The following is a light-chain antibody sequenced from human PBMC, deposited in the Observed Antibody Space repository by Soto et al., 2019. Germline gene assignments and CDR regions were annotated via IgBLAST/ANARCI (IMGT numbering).Light chain of an antibody. J-gene: IGKJ4*01. CDR2: DTS. CDR3: QRCNNWPLT. V-gene: IGKV3-15*01. CDR1: QGIGDT. Sequence: IVMTQAPATLSVSPGERVTLSFRASQGIGDTLVWYQHKPGQTPRLLIYDTSARDTGVPARFSGSRYGPEFTLTINSLQSEDFAIYYCQRCNNWPLTFGGGTKVDIK.